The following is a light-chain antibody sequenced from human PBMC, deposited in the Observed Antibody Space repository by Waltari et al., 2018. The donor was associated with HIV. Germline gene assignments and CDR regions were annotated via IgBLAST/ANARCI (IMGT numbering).Light chain of an antibody. CDR1: SSNIGSNT. J-gene: IGLJ1*01. Sequence: QSVLTQPPSASGTPGQRVTISCSGSSSNIGSNTINWYQQLPGTAPKLPIYSNKQRPPGVPDRFSGSKSGTSASLAISGLQSEDEADYYCAAWDDSLKGYVFGTGTTVTVL. CDR3: AAWDDSLKGYV. CDR2: SNK. V-gene: IGLV1-44*01.